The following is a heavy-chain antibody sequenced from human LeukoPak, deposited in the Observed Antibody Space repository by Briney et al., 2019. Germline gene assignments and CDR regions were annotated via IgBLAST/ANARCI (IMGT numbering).Heavy chain of an antibody. CDR3: ATEVIIAVTGNDY. CDR2: IRSKTHGETI. V-gene: IGHV3-15*07. CDR1: GFTFSNVW. J-gene: IGHJ4*02. D-gene: IGHD6-19*01. Sequence: GGSLRLSCAASGFTFSNVWMNWVRQAPGKGLGWVGRIRSKTHGETIDYAAPVRGRFTISRDDSKNTLYLQLNSLKTEDTAVYYCATEVIIAVTGNDYWGQGSLVTVSS.